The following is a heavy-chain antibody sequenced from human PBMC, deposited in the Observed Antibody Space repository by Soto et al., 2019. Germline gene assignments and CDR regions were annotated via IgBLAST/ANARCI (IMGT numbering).Heavy chain of an antibody. Sequence: QVQLVQSGAEVKKPGASVKVSCKASGYTFTNYYMHWVRQAPGQGLEWMGIINPSGGSTSYAQKFQGRLTMTRDTSTSTVYMELSSLRSDDTAVDFCARDLTSESIQASRLSDWFDPWGQGTLVTVSS. D-gene: IGHD5-18*01. V-gene: IGHV1-46*01. CDR3: ARDLTSESIQASRLSDWFDP. CDR1: GYTFTNYY. J-gene: IGHJ5*02. CDR2: INPSGGST.